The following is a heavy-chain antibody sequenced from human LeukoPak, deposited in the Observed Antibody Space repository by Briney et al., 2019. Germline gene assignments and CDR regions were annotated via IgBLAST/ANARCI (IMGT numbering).Heavy chain of an antibody. D-gene: IGHD6-13*01. J-gene: IGHJ6*03. CDR3: ARTGSSWPLYYYYYMDV. V-gene: IGHV4-59*11. CDR2: VSDSGST. CDR1: GGSISTHY. Sequence: SETLSLTCTVSGGSISTHYWSWIRQPPGKGLEWIGYVSDSGSTNYNPSLKSRVTVSVDTSKDQFSLKLTSVTAADTAVYYCARTGSSWPLYYYYYMDVWGKGTTVTVSS.